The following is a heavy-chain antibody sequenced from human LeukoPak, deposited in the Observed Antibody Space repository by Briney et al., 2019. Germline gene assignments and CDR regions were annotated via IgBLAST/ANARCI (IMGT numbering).Heavy chain of an antibody. CDR2: ISGSGGST. CDR3: ASRCTYYDILTGGSDLDY. CDR1: GFTFSSYA. J-gene: IGHJ4*02. V-gene: IGHV3-23*01. Sequence: GGSLRLSCAASGFTFSSYAMSWVRQAPGKGLEWLSAISGSGGSTYYADSVKGRFTISRDNSKNTLYLQMNSLRAEDTAVYYCASRCTYYDILTGGSDLDYWGQGTLVTVSS. D-gene: IGHD3-9*01.